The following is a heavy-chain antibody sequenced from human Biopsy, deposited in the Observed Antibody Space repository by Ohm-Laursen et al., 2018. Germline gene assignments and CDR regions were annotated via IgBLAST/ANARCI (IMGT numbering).Heavy chain of an antibody. CDR2: INPSGSTT. J-gene: IGHJ4*02. CDR1: GHSFTSSY. D-gene: IGHD6-19*01. CDR3: ARNTGWYGDLYYFDY. V-gene: IGHV1-46*01. Sequence: ASVKVSCKASGHSFTSSYTHWVRQAPGQGLEWLGMINPSGSTTSYPQIFQGRVTMTRDTSKSTVYMELSSLRSADTAVYFCARNTGWYGDLYYFDYWGQGTLVTVSS.